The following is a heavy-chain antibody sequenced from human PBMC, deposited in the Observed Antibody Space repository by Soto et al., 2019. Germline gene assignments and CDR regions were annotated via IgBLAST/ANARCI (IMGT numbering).Heavy chain of an antibody. CDR1: GGSISGGGFS. V-gene: IGHV4-30-2*01. D-gene: IGHD3-10*01. CDR2: ILHTGGT. Sequence: SXNLSLPFAVSGGSISGGGFSWSWIRQPPGKGLEWIGYILHTGGTQYNPSLKSRVSMSVDKSKNQFSLHLTSVTAADTAVYYCARLQFGEGFDYWGQGALVTVSS. CDR3: ARLQFGEGFDY. J-gene: IGHJ4*02.